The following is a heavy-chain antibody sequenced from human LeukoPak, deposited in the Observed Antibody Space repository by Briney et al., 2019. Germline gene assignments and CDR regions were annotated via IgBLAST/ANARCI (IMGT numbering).Heavy chain of an antibody. CDR2: IYYSGST. J-gene: IGHJ6*03. CDR1: GASISSSSYY. CDR3: ARDHRLTSYYMDV. Sequence: SETLSLTCTVSGASISSSSYYWGWIRQPPGKGLEWIGSIYYSGSTYYNPSLKSRVTILLDTSKNQFSLKLRSVTAADAVVYYCARDHRLTSYYMDVWGKGTTVTVSS. V-gene: IGHV4-39*07.